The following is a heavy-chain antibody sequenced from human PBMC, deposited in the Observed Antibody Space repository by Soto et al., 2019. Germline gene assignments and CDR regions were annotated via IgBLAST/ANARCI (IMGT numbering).Heavy chain of an antibody. V-gene: IGHV1-2*02. CDR1: GYTFSAYY. J-gene: IGHJ5*02. D-gene: IGHD1-26*01. CDR3: ARDLGGSMTSWFAP. CDR2: IDPNSGDT. Sequence: SCKASGYTFSAYYMHWVRQAPGQGLEWMGWIDPNSGDTNYVQRFQGRVTMTRDTSISTAYMELSRLRSDDTAVYYCARDLGGSMTSWFAPWGQGTLVTVSS.